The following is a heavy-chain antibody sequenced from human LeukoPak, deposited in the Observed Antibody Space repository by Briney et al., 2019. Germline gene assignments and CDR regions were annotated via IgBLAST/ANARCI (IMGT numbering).Heavy chain of an antibody. CDR1: GGSISSSSYY. CDR2: IYYSGST. CDR3: GRIHRDSGSPTWFY. V-gene: IGHV4-39*07. J-gene: IGHJ4*02. Sequence: SETLSLTCTVSGGSISSSSYYWGWIRQPPGKGLEWIGSIYYSGSTYYNPSLKSRVTISVDTSKNQFSLKLSSVTAADTAVYYCGRIHRDSGSPTWFYWGQGTLVTVSS. D-gene: IGHD3-10*01.